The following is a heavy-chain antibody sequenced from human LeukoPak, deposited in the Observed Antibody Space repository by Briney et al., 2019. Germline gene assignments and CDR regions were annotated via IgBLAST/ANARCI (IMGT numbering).Heavy chain of an antibody. Sequence: SVKVSCKASGGSISSYTISWVRQAPGQGLEWMGRIIPILGIANYAQKFQGRVTITADKSTSTAYMELSSLRSEDTAVYYCARTIGYCSSTSCYRDYWGQGTLVTVSS. CDR3: ARTIGYCSSTSCYRDY. J-gene: IGHJ4*02. CDR1: GGSISSYT. V-gene: IGHV1-69*02. D-gene: IGHD2-2*02. CDR2: IIPILGIA.